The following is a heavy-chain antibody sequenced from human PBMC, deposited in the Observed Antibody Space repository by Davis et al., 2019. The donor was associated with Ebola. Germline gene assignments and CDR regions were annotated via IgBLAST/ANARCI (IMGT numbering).Heavy chain of an antibody. CDR2: INHSGST. J-gene: IGHJ2*01. Sequence: MPSETLSLTCAVYGGSFSGYYWSWIRQPPGKGLEWIGEINHSGSTNYNPSLKSRVTISVDTSKNQFSLKLSSVTAADTAVYYCARDSARYCSGGSCYGNWYFDFWGRGTLVTVSS. CDR1: GGSFSGYY. V-gene: IGHV4-34*01. CDR3: ARDSARYCSGGSCYGNWYFDF. D-gene: IGHD2-15*01.